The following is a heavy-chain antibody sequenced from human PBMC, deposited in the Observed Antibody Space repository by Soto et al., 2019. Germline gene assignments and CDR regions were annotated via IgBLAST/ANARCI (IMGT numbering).Heavy chain of an antibody. V-gene: IGHV4-34*01. J-gene: IGHJ4*02. D-gene: IGHD2-2*01. CDR1: GGSFSGYY. Sequence: QVQLQQWGAGLLKPSETLSLTCAVYGGSFSGYYWSWIREPPGKGLEWIGEINHSGSTNYNPSLKSRVTISVDTSKNQLSLKLSSVTAADTAVYYCARSPHGSIVVLPAAHIDKPFDYWGQGTLVTVSS. CDR2: INHSGST. CDR3: ARSPHGSIVVLPAAHIDKPFDY.